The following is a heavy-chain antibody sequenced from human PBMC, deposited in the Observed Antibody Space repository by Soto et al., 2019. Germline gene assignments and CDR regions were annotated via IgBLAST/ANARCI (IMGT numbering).Heavy chain of an antibody. CDR3: ARAEMGDSDY. J-gene: IGHJ4*02. CDR2: INHSGST. V-gene: IGHV4-34*01. CDR1: GGSFSGYY. Sequence: PSETLSLTCAVYGGSFSGYYWSLIRQPPGKGLEWIGEINHSGSTNYNPSLKSRVTITVDTSKNQFSLKLSSVTAADTAVYYCARAEMGDSDYWGQGTLVTVSS. D-gene: IGHD1-26*01.